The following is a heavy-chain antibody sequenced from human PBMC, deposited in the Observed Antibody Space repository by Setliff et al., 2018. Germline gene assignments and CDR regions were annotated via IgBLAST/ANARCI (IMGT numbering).Heavy chain of an antibody. CDR3: ARLPRTVTHFDY. J-gene: IGHJ4*02. D-gene: IGHD4-17*01. CDR2: IFYSGSS. CDR1: GVSLRSYY. Sequence: LSLTCTVSGVSLRSYYWSWIRQPPGKGLEWIGYIFYSGSSNYNPSLQSRVSISVDTSKNQLSLKLDSLTAADTAVYFCARLPRTVTHFDYWGQGALVTVSS. V-gene: IGHV4-59*01.